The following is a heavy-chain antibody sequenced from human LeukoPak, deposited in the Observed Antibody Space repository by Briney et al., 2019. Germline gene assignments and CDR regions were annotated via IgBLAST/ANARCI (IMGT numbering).Heavy chain of an antibody. V-gene: IGHV5-51*01. CDR2: IYPGDSDT. CDR3: ARIYDFWSGYYWFDP. J-gene: IGHJ5*02. CDR1: GYSFTSYW. Sequence: GASLKISCKGSGYSFTSYWIGWVRQMPGKGLEWMGIIYPGDSDTRYSPSFQGQVTISADKSISTAYLQWSSLKASDTAMYYCARIYDFWSGYYWFDPWGQGTLVTVSS. D-gene: IGHD3-3*01.